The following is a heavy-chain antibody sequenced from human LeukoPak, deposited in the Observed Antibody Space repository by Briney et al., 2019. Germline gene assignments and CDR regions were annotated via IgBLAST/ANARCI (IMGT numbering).Heavy chain of an antibody. Sequence: GASVKVSCKASGYTFTGYYMHWVRQAPGQGLEWMGWINPNSGGTNYAQKFQGRVTMTRDTSISTAYMELSRLRSDDTAVHYCARGCGFGGNSKYYYYMDVWGKGTTVTISS. V-gene: IGHV1-2*02. CDR1: GYTFTGYY. J-gene: IGHJ6*03. D-gene: IGHD4-23*01. CDR3: ARGCGFGGNSKYYYYMDV. CDR2: INPNSGGT.